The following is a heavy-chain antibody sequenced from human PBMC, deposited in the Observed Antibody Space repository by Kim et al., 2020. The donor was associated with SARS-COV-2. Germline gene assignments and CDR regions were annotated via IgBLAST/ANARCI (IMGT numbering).Heavy chain of an antibody. V-gene: IGHV3-33*01. Sequence: GGSLRLSCAASGFTFSSYGMHWVRQAPGKGLEWVAVIWYDGSNKYYADSVKGRFTISRDNSKNTLYLQMNSLRAEDTAVYYCARDPSLRLGGYFDYWGQGTLVTVSS. D-gene: IGHD2-15*01. CDR2: IWYDGSNK. CDR3: ARDPSLRLGGYFDY. CDR1: GFTFSSYG. J-gene: IGHJ4*02.